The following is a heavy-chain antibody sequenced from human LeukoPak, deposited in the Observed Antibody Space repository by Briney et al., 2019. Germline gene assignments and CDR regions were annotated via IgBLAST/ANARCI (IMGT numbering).Heavy chain of an antibody. V-gene: IGHV1-2*02. CDR1: GYTFTGYY. CDR3: ARVPYSSRLDYYYGMDV. CDR2: INPNSGGT. D-gene: IGHD6-13*01. Sequence: GASVKVSCKASGYTFTGYYMHWVRQAPGQGLEWMGWINPNSGGTNYAQKFQGRVTMTRDTSISTAYMELSRLRSDDTAVYYCARVPYSSRLDYYYGMDVWGQGTTVTASS. J-gene: IGHJ6*02.